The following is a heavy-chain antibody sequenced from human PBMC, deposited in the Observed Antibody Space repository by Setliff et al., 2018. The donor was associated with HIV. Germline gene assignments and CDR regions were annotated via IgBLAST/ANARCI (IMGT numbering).Heavy chain of an antibody. CDR1: GGSISSGGYY. Sequence: SETLSLTCTVSGGSISSGGYYWSWIRQHPGKGLEWIGYIYYSGSTYYNPSLKSRLTMSVDPSKNQFSLKLSSVTAADTAVYYHARVRVDYYDSSGYYSRSEYFQHWGQGTLVTVSS. D-gene: IGHD3-22*01. CDR2: IYYSGST. CDR3: ARVRVDYYDSSGYYSRSEYFQH. V-gene: IGHV4-31*03. J-gene: IGHJ1*01.